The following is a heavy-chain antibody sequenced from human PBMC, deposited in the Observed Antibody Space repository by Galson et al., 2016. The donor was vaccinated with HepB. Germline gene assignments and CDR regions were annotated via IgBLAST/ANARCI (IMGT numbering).Heavy chain of an antibody. V-gene: IGHV3-23*01. CDR1: GFTFSSYG. Sequence: SLRLSCAASGFTFSSYGMSWVRQAPGKGLEWVSAISGSGGGTLTYYGDSVKGRIIISRDNSRNTLYLQMNSLRAEDTAIYYCAKAGDRDSDYYMDVWGKGTTVSVSS. CDR2: ISGSGGGTLT. CDR3: AKAGDRDSDYYMDV. J-gene: IGHJ6*03. D-gene: IGHD5-24*01.